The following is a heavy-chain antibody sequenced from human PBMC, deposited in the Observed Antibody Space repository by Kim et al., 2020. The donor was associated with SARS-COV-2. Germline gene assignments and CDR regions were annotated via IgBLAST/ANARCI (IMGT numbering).Heavy chain of an antibody. D-gene: IGHD3-16*01. CDR1: GFTLSTCA. J-gene: IGHJ4*02. Sequence: GGSLRLSCVASGFTLSTCAMTWVRQAPGKGLEWVSSISARGVTYYADSVKGRFTVSRDSSKNTLDLQMNSLRAEDTALYYCSTRPCDGGDAPWDYWGQGPVVTVSS. V-gene: IGHV3-23*01. CDR2: ISARGVT. CDR3: STRPCDGGDAPWDY.